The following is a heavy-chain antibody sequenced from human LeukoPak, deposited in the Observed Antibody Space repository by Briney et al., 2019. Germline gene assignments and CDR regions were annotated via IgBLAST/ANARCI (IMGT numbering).Heavy chain of an antibody. CDR1: GFTFSSYW. Sequence: GGSLRLSCAASGFTFSSYWMSWVRQAPGKGLEWVANIKQDGSEKYYVDSVKGRFTISRDNAKNSLYLQMNSLRAEDTAVYYCARRRPTVTTDYFDYWGQGTLVTASS. CDR3: ARRRPTVTTDYFDY. D-gene: IGHD4-17*01. CDR2: IKQDGSEK. V-gene: IGHV3-7*01. J-gene: IGHJ4*02.